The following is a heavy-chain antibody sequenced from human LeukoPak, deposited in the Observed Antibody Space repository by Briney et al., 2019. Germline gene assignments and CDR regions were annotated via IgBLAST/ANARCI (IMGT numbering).Heavy chain of an antibody. CDR1: GFTFSSYA. CDR3: AKVLSGGGLYYYYMDV. J-gene: IGHJ6*03. D-gene: IGHD6-25*01. CDR2: ISGSGGST. Sequence: PGGSLRLSCAASGFTFSSYAMSWVRQAPGKGLEWVSGISGSGGSTYYADSVKGRFTISRDNSKNTLYLQMNSLRAEDTAVYYCAKVLSGGGLYYYYMDVWGKGTGVSVSS. V-gene: IGHV3-23*01.